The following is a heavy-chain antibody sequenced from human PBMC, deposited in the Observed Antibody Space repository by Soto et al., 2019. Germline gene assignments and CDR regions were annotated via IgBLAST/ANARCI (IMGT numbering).Heavy chain of an antibody. CDR2: IIPILGIA. CDR3: AREEYYYGSGAVFDY. V-gene: IGHV1-69*08. Sequence: QVQLVQSGAEVKKPGSSVKVSCKASGGTFSSYTISWVRQAPGQGLEWMGRIIPILGIANYAQKFQGRVTITADKSTSTAYMELSSLRSEDTAVYYCAREEYYYGSGAVFDYWGQGTRVTVSS. D-gene: IGHD3-10*01. CDR1: GGTFSSYT. J-gene: IGHJ4*02.